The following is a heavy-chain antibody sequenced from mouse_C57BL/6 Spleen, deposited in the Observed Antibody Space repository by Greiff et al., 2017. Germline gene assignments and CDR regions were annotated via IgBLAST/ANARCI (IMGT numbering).Heavy chain of an antibody. V-gene: IGHV1-64*01. CDR1: GYTFTSYW. J-gene: IGHJ4*01. CDR2: IHPNSGST. Sequence: QVQLKESGAELVKPGASVKLSCKASGYTFTSYWMHWVKQRPGQGLEWIGMIHPNSGSTNYNEKFKSKATLTVDKSSSTAYMQLSRLTSEDSAVYYCARGGYCSIRWGMDYWGQGTSVTVSS. CDR3: ARGGYCSIRWGMDY. D-gene: IGHD1-1*01.